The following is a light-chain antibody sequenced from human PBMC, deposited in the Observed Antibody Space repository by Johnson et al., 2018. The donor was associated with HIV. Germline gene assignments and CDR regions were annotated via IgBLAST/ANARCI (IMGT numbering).Light chain of an antibody. CDR2: DNN. V-gene: IGLV1-51*01. Sequence: QAVLTQPPSVSAAPGQKVTISCSGSSSNIGNNYVSWYQQVPGTAPKLLIYDNNKRPSGIPDRFSGSKSGTSATMAITALQPGDEADYYCGTWDSSLRNGFFGTGTKVTVL. CDR1: SSNIGNNY. CDR3: GTWDSSLRNGF. J-gene: IGLJ1*01.